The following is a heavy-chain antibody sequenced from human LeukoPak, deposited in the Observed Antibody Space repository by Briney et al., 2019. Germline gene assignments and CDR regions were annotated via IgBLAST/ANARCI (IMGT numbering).Heavy chain of an antibody. CDR1: GYTFTSYY. D-gene: IGHD6-19*01. Sequence: ASVKVSCKASGYTFTSYYMHWVRQAPGQGLEWMGIINPSGGSTSYAQKLQGRVTMTTDTSTSTAYMELRSLRSDDTAVYYCARGGVGHSSGWYVYWGQGTLVTVSS. J-gene: IGHJ4*02. V-gene: IGHV1-46*01. CDR3: ARGGVGHSSGWYVY. CDR2: INPSGGST.